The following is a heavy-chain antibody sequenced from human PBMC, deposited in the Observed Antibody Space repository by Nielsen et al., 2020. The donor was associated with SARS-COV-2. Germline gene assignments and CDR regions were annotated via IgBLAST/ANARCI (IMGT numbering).Heavy chain of an antibody. Sequence: GGSLRLSCAASGFTFDDYAMHWVRQAPGKGLEWVSGISWNSGSIGYADSVKGRFTISRDNAKNSLYLQMNSLRAEDTALYYCAKAIGYCSGGSCYGKSAFDILGQGTMVTVSS. CDR1: GFTFDDYA. CDR3: AKAIGYCSGGSCYGKSAFDI. D-gene: IGHD2-15*01. CDR2: ISWNSGSI. J-gene: IGHJ3*02. V-gene: IGHV3-9*01.